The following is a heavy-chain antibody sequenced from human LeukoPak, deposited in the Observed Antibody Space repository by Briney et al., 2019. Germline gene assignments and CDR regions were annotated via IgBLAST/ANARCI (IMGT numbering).Heavy chain of an antibody. CDR1: GYTFTSYG. D-gene: IGHD6-6*01. Sequence: GASVKVSCKASGYTFTSYGISWVRQAPGQGLEWMGWISAYNANTNYAQKLQGRVTMTTDTSTSTAYMELRSLRSDDTAVYYCARNGYSSSSTAFDIWGQGTMVTVSS. CDR2: ISAYNANT. CDR3: ARNGYSSSSTAFDI. V-gene: IGHV1-18*01. J-gene: IGHJ3*02.